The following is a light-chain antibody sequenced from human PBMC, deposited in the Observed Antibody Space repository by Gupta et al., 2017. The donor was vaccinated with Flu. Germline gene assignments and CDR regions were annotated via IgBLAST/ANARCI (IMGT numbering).Light chain of an antibody. J-gene: IGKJ1*01. CDR1: QRARSSY. CDR2: GAS. CDR3: QHEGSSPGT. Sequence: IVLTHSPRTLSFSPGERATLPCRASQRARSSYLARYQQKPGQVPRLLIYGASSRATGIPDRISGSGSGTEITLTISRLAPADFALYYCQHEGSSPGTFGQGTKVEIK. V-gene: IGKV3-20*01.